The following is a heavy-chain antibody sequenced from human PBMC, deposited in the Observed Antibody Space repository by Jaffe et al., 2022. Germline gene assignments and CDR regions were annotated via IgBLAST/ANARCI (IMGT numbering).Heavy chain of an antibody. CDR3: ARGAYDFWSGYGGYYYYYYMDV. J-gene: IGHJ6*03. D-gene: IGHD3-3*01. V-gene: IGHV4-59*01. Sequence: QVQLQESGPGLVKPSETLSLTCTVSGGSISSYYWSWIRQPPGKGLEWIGYIYYSGSTNYNPSLKSRVTISVDTSKNQFSLKLSSVTAADTAVYYCARGAYDFWSGYGGYYYYYYMDVWGKGTTVTVSS. CDR1: GGSISSYY. CDR2: IYYSGST.